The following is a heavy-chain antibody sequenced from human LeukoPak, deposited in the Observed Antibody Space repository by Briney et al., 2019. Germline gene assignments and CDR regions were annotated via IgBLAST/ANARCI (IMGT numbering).Heavy chain of an antibody. D-gene: IGHD5-18*01. CDR1: GGSISSYY. V-gene: IGHV4-4*07. Sequence: PSDTLSLTCTVSGGSISSYYWSWIRQPAGKGLEWIGRIYTSGSSKYNPSLKSRVTMSVVTSKNQFSLKLSSVTAAGTAVYYCARDEGKTAMAYTPGYYYFYGMDVWGQGTTVSVSS. J-gene: IGHJ6*02. CDR3: ARDEGKTAMAYTPGYYYFYGMDV. CDR2: IYTSGSS.